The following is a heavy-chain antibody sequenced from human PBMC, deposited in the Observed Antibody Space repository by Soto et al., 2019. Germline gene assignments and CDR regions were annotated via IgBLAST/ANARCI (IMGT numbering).Heavy chain of an antibody. CDR3: ARDFPPLRGALIYGDSTAYYYYCMDV. CDR1: GYTFTSYG. D-gene: IGHD4-17*01. Sequence: ASVKVSCKASGYTFTSYGISWVRQAPGQGLEWMGWISAYNGNTNYAQKLQGRVTMTTDTSTSTAYMELRSLRSDDTAVYYCARDFPPLRGALIYGDSTAYYYYCMDVWGQGTTVTVSS. V-gene: IGHV1-18*01. J-gene: IGHJ6*02. CDR2: ISAYNGNT.